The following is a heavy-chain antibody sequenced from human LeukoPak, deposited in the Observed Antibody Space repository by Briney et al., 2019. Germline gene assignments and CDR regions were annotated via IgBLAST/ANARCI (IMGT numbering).Heavy chain of an antibody. V-gene: IGHV4-31*03. CDR1: GGSISSGGYY. Sequence: SETLSLTCTVSGGSISSGGYYWSWIRQHPGKGLEWIGHIYYSGSTYYNPSLKSRVTISVDTSKNQFSLKLSSVTATDTAVYYCARFSTLEYSSSYAFDIWGQGTMVTVSS. CDR3: ARFSTLEYSSSYAFDI. D-gene: IGHD6-6*01. J-gene: IGHJ3*02. CDR2: IYYSGST.